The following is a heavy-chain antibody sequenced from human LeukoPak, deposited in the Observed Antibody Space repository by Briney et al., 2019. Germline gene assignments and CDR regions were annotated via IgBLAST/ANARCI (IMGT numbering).Heavy chain of an antibody. Sequence: CAAXXFXXXNXXMNWVXQXPXXGXXXXXXXKSKTDGGTTDYTASVKGRFTISRDDSKNTLYLQMNSLKTEDTAVYYCTTDLGSGSYHAYFQHWGQGTLVTVSS. V-gene: IGHV3-15*01. J-gene: IGHJ1*01. CDR3: TTDLGSGSYHAYFQH. CDR2: XKSKTDGGTT. CDR1: XFXXXNXX. D-gene: IGHD3-10*01.